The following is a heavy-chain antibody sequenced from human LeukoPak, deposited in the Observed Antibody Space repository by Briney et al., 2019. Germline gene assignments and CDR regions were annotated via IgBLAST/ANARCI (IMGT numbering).Heavy chain of an antibody. CDR2: INHSGST. CDR1: GGSFSGYY. Sequence: SETLSLTRAVYGGSFSGYYWSWIRQPPGKGLEWIGEINHSGSTNYNPSLKSRVTISVDTSKNQFSLKLSSVTAADTAVYYCAREKLSYFDYWGQGTLVTVSS. CDR3: AREKLSYFDY. V-gene: IGHV4-34*01. J-gene: IGHJ4*02. D-gene: IGHD6-6*01.